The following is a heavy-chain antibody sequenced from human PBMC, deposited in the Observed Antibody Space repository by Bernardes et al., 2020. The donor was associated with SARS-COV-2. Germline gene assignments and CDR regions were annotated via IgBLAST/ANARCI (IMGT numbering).Heavy chain of an antibody. CDR2: INPSGGST. V-gene: IGHV1-46*01. Sequence: ASVKVSCKASGYTFTSYYMHWVRQAPGQGLEWMGIINPSGGSTSYAQKFQGRVTMTRDTSTSTVYMELSSLRSEDTAVYYCASTGVWDSSWFNYYYGMDVWGQGTTVTVSS. D-gene: IGHD6-13*01. J-gene: IGHJ6*02. CDR1: GYTFTSYY. CDR3: ASTGVWDSSWFNYYYGMDV.